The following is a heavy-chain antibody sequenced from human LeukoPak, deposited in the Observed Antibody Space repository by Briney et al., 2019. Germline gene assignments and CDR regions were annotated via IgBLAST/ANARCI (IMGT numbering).Heavy chain of an antibody. CDR2: IGGSGGST. CDR3: TSGVAGNFDY. CDR1: GFTFSSYA. V-gene: IGHV3-23*01. Sequence: AGALRLSCAASGFTFSSYAMSWVRQAPGKGLEWVSAIGGSGGSTYYADSVKGRFTISRDNSKNTLYLQMNSLRAEDTAVYYCTSGVAGNFDYWGQGTLVTVPS. D-gene: IGHD6-19*01. J-gene: IGHJ4*02.